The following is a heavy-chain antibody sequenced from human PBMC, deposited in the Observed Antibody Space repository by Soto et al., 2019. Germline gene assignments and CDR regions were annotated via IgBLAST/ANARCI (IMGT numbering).Heavy chain of an antibody. D-gene: IGHD2-15*01. CDR1: GFTFSAYG. CDR2: IWYDGSNK. Sequence: QVQLVESGGGVVQPGRSLRLSCAASGFTFSAYGMHWVRQAPGKGLEWVAVIWYDGSNKYYADSVRGRFTISRDNSKNTLYLQRNSLRAEDTAVYYCARGTCSGGTCYSLDYWGQGTLVTVSS. J-gene: IGHJ4*02. V-gene: IGHV3-33*01. CDR3: ARGTCSGGTCYSLDY.